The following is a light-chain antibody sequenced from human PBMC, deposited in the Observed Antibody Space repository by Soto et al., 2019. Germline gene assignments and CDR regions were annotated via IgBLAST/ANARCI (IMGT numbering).Light chain of an antibody. V-gene: IGKV1-9*01. Sequence: DIQMTQSPSFLSASVGDRVTITCRASQGINSYLAWYQQTPGKAPKLLIYAASTLQSGVPSRFSGSGSGTEFTLTISSLQPEDFAIYYCQQLNTYPITFGQGTRLEMK. CDR1: QGINSY. J-gene: IGKJ5*01. CDR3: QQLNTYPIT. CDR2: AAS.